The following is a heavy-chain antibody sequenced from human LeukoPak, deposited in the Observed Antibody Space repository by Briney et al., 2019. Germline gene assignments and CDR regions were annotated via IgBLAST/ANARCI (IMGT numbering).Heavy chain of an antibody. CDR1: GGTFSSYA. D-gene: IGHD2-2*01. J-gene: IGHJ5*02. V-gene: IGHV1-69*05. CDR3: ARIVPAAREYNWFDP. Sequence: SVKVSCKASGGTFSSYAISWVRQAPGQGLEWMGGIIPIFGTAKYAQKFQGRVTITTDESTSTAYMELSSLRSEDTAVYYCARIVPAAREYNWFDPWGQGTQVTVSS. CDR2: IIPIFGTA.